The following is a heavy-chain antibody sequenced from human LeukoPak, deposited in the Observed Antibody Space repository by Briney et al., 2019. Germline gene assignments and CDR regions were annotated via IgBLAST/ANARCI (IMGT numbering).Heavy chain of an antibody. V-gene: IGHV4-59*01. CDR3: ARDQLELRD. J-gene: IGHJ4*02. CDR1: GGSISGYY. CDR2: IYYSGNT. Sequence: SETLSLTCTVSGGSISGYYWSWIRQPPGKGLEWIGYIYYSGNTNYNPSLRSRVTISVDTSKNQLSLELTSVTAADTAVYYCARDQLELRDWGQGALVIVSS. D-gene: IGHD1-1*01.